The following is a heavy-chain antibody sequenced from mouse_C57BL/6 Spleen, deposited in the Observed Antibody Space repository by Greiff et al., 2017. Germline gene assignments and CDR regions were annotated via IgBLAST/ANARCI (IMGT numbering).Heavy chain of an antibody. Sequence: EVQLQQSGPELVKPGASVKIPCKASGYTFTDYNMDWVKQSHGKSLEWIGDINPNNGGTIYNQKCKGKATLTVDKSSSTAYMERRSLTSEDTAGYYCARWAYYYGSSYVDYAMDYWGQGTSGTVSS. CDR3: ARWAYYYGSSYVDYAMDY. CDR2: INPNNGGT. CDR1: GYTFTDYN. J-gene: IGHJ4*01. V-gene: IGHV1-18*01. D-gene: IGHD1-1*01.